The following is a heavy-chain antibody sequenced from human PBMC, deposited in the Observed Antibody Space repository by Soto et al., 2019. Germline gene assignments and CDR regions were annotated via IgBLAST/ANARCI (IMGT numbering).Heavy chain of an antibody. CDR2: ISWNGYSI. J-gene: IGHJ6*02. V-gene: IGHV3-9*01. CDR3: AKGLGSGRLIGESHRYYYYGMDV. Sequence: PGGSLRLSCAASGFTFDDYAMHWVRQPPGKGLEWVSAISWNGYSIGYADSVKGRFTISRDNAKNSLYLQMKSLRAEDTALYYCAKGLGSGRLIGESHRYYYYGMDVWGQGTTVTVSS. CDR1: GFTFDDYA. D-gene: IGHD3-10*01.